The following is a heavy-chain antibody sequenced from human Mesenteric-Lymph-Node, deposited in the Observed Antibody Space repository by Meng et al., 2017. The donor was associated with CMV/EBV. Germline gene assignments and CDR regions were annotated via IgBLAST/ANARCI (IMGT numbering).Heavy chain of an antibody. Sequence: GESLKISCAASGFTFSSYGMHWVRQAPGQGPEWLGWISTYNGNTKYAQKFQGRVTMTTDTTTSTAYMELRSLRSDDTAVYYCARVERRFLEYSTPYHYYGMDVWGQGTTVTVSS. CDR3: ARVERRFLEYSTPYHYYGMDV. CDR2: ISTYNGNT. CDR1: GFTFSSYG. V-gene: IGHV1-18*01. J-gene: IGHJ6*02. D-gene: IGHD3-3*01.